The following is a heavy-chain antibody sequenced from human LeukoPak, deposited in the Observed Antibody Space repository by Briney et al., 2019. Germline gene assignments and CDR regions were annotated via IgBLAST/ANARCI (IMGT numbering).Heavy chain of an antibody. D-gene: IGHD5-18*01. CDR1: AGSITSNSYS. CDR3: ARLRGGVQLWGD. Sequence: SVTLSLTCTVYAGSITSNSYSWRWIRQPPGKGLHLILTLSHAGTNYYNPSLKSRFTMPVDRSKNQFSLKLTSVTATDTAVYYCARLRGGVQLWGDWGQGTLVTVSS. V-gene: IGHV4-39*01. CDR2: LSHAGTN. J-gene: IGHJ4*02.